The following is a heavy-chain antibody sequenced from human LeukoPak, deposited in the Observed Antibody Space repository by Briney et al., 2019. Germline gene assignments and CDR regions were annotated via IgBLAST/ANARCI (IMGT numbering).Heavy chain of an antibody. Sequence: KFQGRVTITRDTSASTAYMELGSLRSEDTAVYYCARSLSVAADYWGQGTLVTVSS. V-gene: IGHV1-3*01. CDR3: ARSLSVAADY. D-gene: IGHD6-19*01. J-gene: IGHJ4*02.